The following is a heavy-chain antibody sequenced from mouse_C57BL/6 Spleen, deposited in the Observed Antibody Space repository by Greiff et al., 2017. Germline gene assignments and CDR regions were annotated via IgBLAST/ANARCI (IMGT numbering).Heavy chain of an antibody. J-gene: IGHJ4*01. CDR3: ARGYSNYRGAMDY. Sequence: QVQLQQPGAELVMPGASVKLSCKASGYTFTSYWMHWVKQRPGQGLEWIGEIDPSDSYTNYNQKFKGKSTLTVDKSSSTAYMQLSSLTSEDSAVYDCARGYSNYRGAMDYWGQGTSVTVSS. CDR1: GYTFTSYW. V-gene: IGHV1-69*01. D-gene: IGHD2-5*01. CDR2: IDPSDSYT.